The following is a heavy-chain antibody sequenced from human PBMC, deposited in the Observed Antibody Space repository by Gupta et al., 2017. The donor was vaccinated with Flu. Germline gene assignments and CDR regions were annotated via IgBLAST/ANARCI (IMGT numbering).Heavy chain of an antibody. V-gene: IGHV7-4-1*02. CDR1: GYYFNSQG. Sequence: QLQLVQSGSEFEKPGASVKVSCKASGYYFNSQGISWVRQAPGQGLEWMGWINTKSGNPTYAQAFTGWFVFSLDTSVTTAYLDVTSLKAEDTAVYYCVREPALLDYWGQGTLVTVSS. J-gene: IGHJ4*02. CDR3: VREPALLDY. CDR2: INTKSGNP.